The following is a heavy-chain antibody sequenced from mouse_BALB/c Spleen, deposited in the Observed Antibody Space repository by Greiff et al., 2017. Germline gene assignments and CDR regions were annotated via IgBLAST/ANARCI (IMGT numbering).Heavy chain of an antibody. V-gene: IGHV5-6-5*01. CDR1: GFTFSSYA. CDR3: ARGDYGSSDGYFDV. D-gene: IGHD1-1*01. Sequence: EVQLVESGGGLVKPGGSLKLSCAASGFTFSSYAMSWVRQTPEKRLEWVASISSGGSTYYPDSVKGRFTISRDNARNILYLQMSSLRSEDTAMYYCARGDYGSSDGYFDVWGAGTTVTGSS. J-gene: IGHJ1*01. CDR2: ISSGGST.